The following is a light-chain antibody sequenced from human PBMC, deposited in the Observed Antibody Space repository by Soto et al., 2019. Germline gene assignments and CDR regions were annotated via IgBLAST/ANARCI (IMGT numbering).Light chain of an antibody. V-gene: IGKV1-17*03. CDR2: AAS. CDR3: LQVNSFTRT. Sequence: DIQMTQSPSALSASVGDSVTITCRSSQAISNYLAWFQQKPGQAPKRVIYAASILQSGVPSRFSGSVSGTEGIITFNSLKTEDGSMYYGLQVNSFTRTFGQGTKVDIK. J-gene: IGKJ1*01. CDR1: QAISNY.